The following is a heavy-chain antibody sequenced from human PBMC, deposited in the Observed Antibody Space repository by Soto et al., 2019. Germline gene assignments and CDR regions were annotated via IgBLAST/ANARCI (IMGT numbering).Heavy chain of an antibody. CDR1: GGSISSGDYY. D-gene: IGHD2-21*02. V-gene: IGHV4-30-4*01. J-gene: IGHJ4*02. CDR2: SYYSGST. Sequence: PSETLSLTCTVSGGSISSGDYYWSWIRQPPGKGLEWIGYSYYSGSTFHNPSLENRVTISLDTSKIQFSLMLSFVDAADTAIYYGARGIHNHYGHSGDYPLENFWGQGALVTVSS. CDR3: ARGIHNHYGHSGDYPLENF.